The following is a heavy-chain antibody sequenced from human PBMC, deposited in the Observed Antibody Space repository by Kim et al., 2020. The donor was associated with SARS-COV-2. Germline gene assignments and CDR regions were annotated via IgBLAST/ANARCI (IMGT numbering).Heavy chain of an antibody. D-gene: IGHD5-18*01. Sequence: SETLSLTCTVSGGSISSYYWSWIRQPPGKGLEWIGYIYYSGSTNYNPSLKSRVTISVDTSKNQFSLKLSSVTAADTAVYYCARGRVGYSSLDYYYYGMDVWGQGTTVTVSS. J-gene: IGHJ6*02. CDR3: ARGRVGYSSLDYYYYGMDV. V-gene: IGHV4-59*01. CDR2: IYYSGST. CDR1: GGSISSYY.